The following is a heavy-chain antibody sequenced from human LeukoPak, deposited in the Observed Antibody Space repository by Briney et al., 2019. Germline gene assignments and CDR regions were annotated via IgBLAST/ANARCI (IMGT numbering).Heavy chain of an antibody. J-gene: IGHJ4*02. Sequence: GRSLRLSCAASGFIFSNYGMNWVRQAPGKGLEWVSAISGSGGSTYYADSVKGRFTISRDNSKNTLYLQMNSLRAEDTAVYYCAKDTRYSGSYYFVFDYWGQGTLVTVSS. CDR3: AKDTRYSGSYYFVFDY. CDR1: GFIFSNYG. D-gene: IGHD1-26*01. CDR2: ISGSGGST. V-gene: IGHV3-23*01.